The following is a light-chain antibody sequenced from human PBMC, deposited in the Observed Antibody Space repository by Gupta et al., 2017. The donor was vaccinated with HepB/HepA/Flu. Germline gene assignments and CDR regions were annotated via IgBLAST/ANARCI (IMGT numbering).Light chain of an antibody. CDR1: SSNIGAGYD. J-gene: IGLJ2*01. CDR3: QSYDSSLSGGV. V-gene: IGLV1-40*01. CDR2: GNN. Sequence: QSVLTQPPSVSGAPGQRVTISCTGRSSNIGAGYDVHWYQQLPGTAPKLLMYGNNNRPSGVPDRFSGSKSGTSASLAITGLQTEDEADYYCQSYDSSLSGGVFGGGTKLTVL.